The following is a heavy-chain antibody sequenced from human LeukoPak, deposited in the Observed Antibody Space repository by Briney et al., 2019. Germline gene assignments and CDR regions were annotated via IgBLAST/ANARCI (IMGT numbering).Heavy chain of an antibody. CDR2: INHSGST. CDR3: ARAGASVFQH. D-gene: IGHD2-8*02. V-gene: IGHV4-34*01. Sequence: SETLSLTCAVYGGSFSGYYWSWIRQPPGKGLEWIGEINHSGSTNYNPSLKSRVTISVDTSKNQFSLKLSPVTAADTAVYYCARAGASVFQHWGQGTLVTVSS. J-gene: IGHJ1*01. CDR1: GGSFSGYY.